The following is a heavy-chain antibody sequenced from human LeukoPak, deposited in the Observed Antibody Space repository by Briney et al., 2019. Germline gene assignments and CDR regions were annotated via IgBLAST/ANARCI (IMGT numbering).Heavy chain of an antibody. Sequence: PGGALRLSFAAPGFTFCIYAMSWVRQAPGKGVEWVSGFRGNGDSTYYADSVKGRFTISRDNSKNTLYLQMNSLRAEDTAVYYCAKGSHEYGEYTRWDYGMDVWGQGTTVTVSS. CDR3: AKGSHEYGEYTRWDYGMDV. V-gene: IGHV3-23*01. CDR1: GFTFCIYA. CDR2: FRGNGDST. D-gene: IGHD4-17*01. J-gene: IGHJ6*02.